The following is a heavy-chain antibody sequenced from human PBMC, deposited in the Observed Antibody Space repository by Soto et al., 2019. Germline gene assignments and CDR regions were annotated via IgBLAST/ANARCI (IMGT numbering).Heavy chain of an antibody. CDR2: INPNSGGT. Sequence: QVPLVQSGAEVKKPGASVKVSCKASGYTFTGYYMHWVRQAPGQGLEWMGWINPNSGGTNYAQKFQGWVTMTRDTSISTAYMELSRLRSDDTAVYYCARGSVIAVAGTIYYYYMDVWGKGTTVTVSS. V-gene: IGHV1-2*04. D-gene: IGHD6-19*01. CDR1: GYTFTGYY. CDR3: ARGSVIAVAGTIYYYYMDV. J-gene: IGHJ6*03.